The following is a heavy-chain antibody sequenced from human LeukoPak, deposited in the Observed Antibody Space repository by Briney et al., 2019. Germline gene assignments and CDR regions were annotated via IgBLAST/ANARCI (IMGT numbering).Heavy chain of an antibody. Sequence: SETLSLTCAVYGGSFSDYYWSWIRQPPGKGLEWIGEINHSGRTNYNPSLKSRVTISVDTSKNQFSLELSSVTAADTAVYYCAGTFKTYYYDSSGYYDYWGQGTLVTVSS. D-gene: IGHD3-22*01. J-gene: IGHJ4*02. CDR3: AGTFKTYYYDSSGYYDY. CDR1: GGSFSDYY. CDR2: INHSGRT. V-gene: IGHV4-34*01.